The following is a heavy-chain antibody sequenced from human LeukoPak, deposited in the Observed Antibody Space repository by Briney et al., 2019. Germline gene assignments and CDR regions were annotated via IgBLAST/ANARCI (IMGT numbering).Heavy chain of an antibody. V-gene: IGHV3-74*01. CDR3: ARAPLRWSPFDY. Sequence: GGSLRLSCAASGFTFSTYWMHWVRQAPGKGLVWVSRINSDGSNTTYADSVKGRFTISRDNAKNSLYLQMNSLRAEDTAVYYCARAPLRWSPFDYWGQGTLVTVSS. CDR1: GFTFSTYW. D-gene: IGHD4-23*01. J-gene: IGHJ4*02. CDR2: INSDGSNT.